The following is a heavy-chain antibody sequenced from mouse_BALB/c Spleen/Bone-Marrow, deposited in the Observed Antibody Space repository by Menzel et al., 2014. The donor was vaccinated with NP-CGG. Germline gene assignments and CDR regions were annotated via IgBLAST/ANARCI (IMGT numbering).Heavy chain of an antibody. CDR2: INPSNGRA. CDR1: GYTFTSYW. D-gene: IGHD2-2*01. V-gene: IGHV1S81*02. Sequence: QVQLQQSGAELVKPGASVKLSCKASGYTFTSYWMHWVKQRPGQGLEWIGEINPSNGRADYNEKFRSKATLTVDRSSSTAYMQLSSLTSEDSAVHYCARAGGYDGFAYWGQGTLVTVSA. J-gene: IGHJ3*01. CDR3: ARAGGYDGFAY.